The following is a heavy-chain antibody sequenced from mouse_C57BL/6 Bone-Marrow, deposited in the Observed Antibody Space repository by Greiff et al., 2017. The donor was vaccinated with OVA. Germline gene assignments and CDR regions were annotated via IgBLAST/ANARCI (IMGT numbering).Heavy chain of an antibody. CDR1: GYTFTSYW. D-gene: IGHD2-4*01. J-gene: IGHJ2*01. CDR3: ARGGFYDYGEVYFDY. V-gene: IGHV1-59*01. CDR2: IDPSDSYT. Sequence: QVQLQQPGAELVRPGTSVKLSCKASGYTFTSYWMHWVKQRPGQGLEWIGVIDPSDSYTNYNQKFKGKATLTVDTSSSTAYMQLSSLTSEDSAVYYCARGGFYDYGEVYFDYWGQGTTLTVSS.